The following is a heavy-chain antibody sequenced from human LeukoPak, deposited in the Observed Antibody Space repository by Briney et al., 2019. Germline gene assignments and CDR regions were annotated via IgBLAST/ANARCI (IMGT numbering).Heavy chain of an antibody. CDR3: ATNSGKRFDY. CDR2: INQVGSQT. V-gene: IGHV3-7*01. CDR1: GFTFSSYW. D-gene: IGHD1-1*01. Sequence: GGSLRLSCAASGFTFSSYWMSWVRQAPGEGLEYLANINQVGSQTYYMDSVKGRFTISRDNAKNSLYLQMNSLRAEDTAVYYCATNSGKRFDYWGQGTLVTVSS. J-gene: IGHJ4*02.